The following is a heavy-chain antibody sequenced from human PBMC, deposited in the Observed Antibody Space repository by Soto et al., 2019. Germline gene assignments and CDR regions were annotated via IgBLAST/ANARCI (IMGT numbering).Heavy chain of an antibody. V-gene: IGHV4-30-2*01. Sequence: SETLSLTCAVSGGSISSGGYSWSWIRQPPGKGLEWIGYIYHSGSTYYNPSLKSRVTISVDRSKNQFSLKLSSVTAADTAVYYGACSGYYPNSGMDVWGQGTTVTVSS. CDR3: ACSGYYPNSGMDV. CDR1: GGSISSGGYS. J-gene: IGHJ6*02. CDR2: IYHSGST. D-gene: IGHD3-22*01.